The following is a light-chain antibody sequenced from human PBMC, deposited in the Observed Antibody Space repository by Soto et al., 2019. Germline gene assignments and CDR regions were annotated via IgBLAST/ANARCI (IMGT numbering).Light chain of an antibody. CDR2: KAS. CDR3: QHYNTSSPYT. CDR1: QSISSW. J-gene: IGKJ2*01. V-gene: IGKV1-5*03. Sequence: DIQMTQSPSTLSASVGDIVTITCRASQSISSWLAWYQQKPGKAPKLLIYKASSLESGVPSRFSGSGSGTEFTLTISSLRPDDFATYYCQHYNTSSPYTFGQGTKLEIK.